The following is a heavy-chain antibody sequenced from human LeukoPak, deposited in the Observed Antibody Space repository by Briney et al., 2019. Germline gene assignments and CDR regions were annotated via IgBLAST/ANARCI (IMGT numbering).Heavy chain of an antibody. CDR1: GYSISSGYY. CDR3: ATVEYSSSCYFDY. J-gene: IGHJ4*02. Sequence: SETLSLTCAVSGYSISSGYYWGWIRQPPGKGLEWIGSIYHSGSTYYNPSLKSRVTISVDTSKNQFSLKLSSVTAADTAVYYCATVEYSSSCYFDYWGQGTLVTVSS. D-gene: IGHD6-6*01. CDR2: IYHSGST. V-gene: IGHV4-38-2*01.